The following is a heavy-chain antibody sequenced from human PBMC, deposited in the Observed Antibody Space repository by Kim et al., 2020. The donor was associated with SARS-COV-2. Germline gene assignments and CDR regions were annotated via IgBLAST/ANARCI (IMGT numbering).Heavy chain of an antibody. V-gene: IGHV4-39*02. D-gene: IGHD6-19*01. CDR2: IYYSGST. J-gene: IGHJ4*02. Sequence: SETLSLTCTVSGGSISSSSYYWGWIRQPPGKGLEWIGSIYYSGSTYYNPSLKSRVTISVDTSKNQFSLKLSSVTAADTAVYYCAREAYSSGWFPLDYWGQGTLVTVSS. CDR1: GGSISSSSYY. CDR3: AREAYSSGWFPLDY.